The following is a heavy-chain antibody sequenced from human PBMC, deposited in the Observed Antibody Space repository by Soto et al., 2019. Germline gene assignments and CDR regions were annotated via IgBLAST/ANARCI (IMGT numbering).Heavy chain of an antibody. J-gene: IGHJ4*02. CDR1: GYTFTSHD. V-gene: IGHV1-8*01. Sequence: QVQLVQSGAEAKKPGASVKVSCKASGYTFTSHDINWMRQATGQGLEWMGWMNPNSGHTNYAQKFQGRVTMTRDTSISTSYMELTSLRSEDTAIYYCASDMRTTGGQGTLVIVSS. CDR2: MNPNSGHT. CDR3: ASDMRTT.